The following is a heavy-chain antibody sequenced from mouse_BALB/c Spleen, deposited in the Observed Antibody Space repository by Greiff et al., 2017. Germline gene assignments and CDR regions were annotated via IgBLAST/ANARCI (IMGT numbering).Heavy chain of an antibody. V-gene: IGHV5-17*02. D-gene: IGHD1-1*01. J-gene: IGHJ2*01. CDR2: ISSGSSTI. Sequence: EVKLMESGGGLVQPGGSRKLSCAASGFTFSSFGMHWVRQAPEKGLEWVAYISSGSSTIYYADTVKGRFTISRDNPKNTLFLQMTSLRSEDTAMYYCARSGATVVATKYFDYWGQGTTLTVSS. CDR1: GFTFSSFG. CDR3: ARSGATVVATKYFDY.